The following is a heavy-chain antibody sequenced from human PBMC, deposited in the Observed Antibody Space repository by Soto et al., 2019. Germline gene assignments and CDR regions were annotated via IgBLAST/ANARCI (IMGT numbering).Heavy chain of an antibody. CDR3: AKGYSSGWYYFDY. CDR1: GFTFDDYA. CDR2: ISWNSGSI. V-gene: IGHV3-9*01. D-gene: IGHD6-19*01. J-gene: IGHJ4*02. Sequence: GGSLRLSCAASGFTFDDYAMHWVRQAPGKGLEWVSGISWNSGSIGYADSVKGRFTISRDNAKNSLYLQMNSLRAEDTALYYCAKGYSSGWYYFDYWGQGTLVTVSS.